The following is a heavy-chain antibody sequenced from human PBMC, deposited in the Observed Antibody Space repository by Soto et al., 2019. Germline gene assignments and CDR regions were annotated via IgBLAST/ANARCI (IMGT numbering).Heavy chain of an antibody. D-gene: IGHD6-19*01. CDR1: GFSLNTNAVG. J-gene: IGHJ5*02. Sequence: QITLKESGPTLVKPTQTLTLTCTFSGFSLNTNAVGVAWIRQPPGKALEWLALLYWDDDKRYSPSLKSRLTITTETSKNKVDLTMPNINPKDTDTYYCEHRRVRDSSGKKSDPWGQGTLVTV. CDR3: EHRRVRDSSGKKSDP. CDR2: LYWDDDK. V-gene: IGHV2-5*02.